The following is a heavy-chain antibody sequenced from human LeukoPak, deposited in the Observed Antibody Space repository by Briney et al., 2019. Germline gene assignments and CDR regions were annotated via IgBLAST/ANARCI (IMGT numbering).Heavy chain of an antibody. Sequence: GGSLRLSCAASGFTFSSYWMSWVRQAPGKGLEWVSYITSSSSAIYYADSVKGRFTISRDNARSSLYLQMNSLRDEDTAIYYCARSESSTSGRYYGMDVWGQGTTVTVSS. D-gene: IGHD2-2*01. J-gene: IGHJ6*02. CDR2: ITSSSSAI. V-gene: IGHV3-48*02. CDR1: GFTFSSYW. CDR3: ARSESSTSGRYYGMDV.